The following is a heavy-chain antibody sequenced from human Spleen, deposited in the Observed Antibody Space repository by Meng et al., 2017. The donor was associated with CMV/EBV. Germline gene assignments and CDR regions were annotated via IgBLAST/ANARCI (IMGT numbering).Heavy chain of an antibody. CDR2: ISNSESTI. Sequence: GESLKISCAASQFTFYDYYMSWIRQAPGKGLEWVSSISNSESTIYYADSVKGRFTISRDNAKSSLFLQINSLRAEDTAVYYCARGPSGSYSGGPLAMDVWGQGTTVTVSS. J-gene: IGHJ6*02. V-gene: IGHV3-11*01. CDR1: QFTFYDYY. D-gene: IGHD1-26*01. CDR3: ARGPSGSYSGGPLAMDV.